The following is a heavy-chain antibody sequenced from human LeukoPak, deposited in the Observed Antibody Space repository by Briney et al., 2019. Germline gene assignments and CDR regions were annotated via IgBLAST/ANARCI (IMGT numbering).Heavy chain of an antibody. CDR3: ARVEHYDFWSGYYGY. D-gene: IGHD3-3*01. Sequence: GGSLGLSCAASGFTFSSYSMNWVRQAPGKGLEWVSSISSSSSYIYYADSVKGRFTISRDNAKNSLYLQMNSLRAEDTAVYYCARVEHYDFWSGYYGYWGQGTPVTVSS. CDR2: ISSSSSYI. J-gene: IGHJ4*02. V-gene: IGHV3-21*01. CDR1: GFTFSSYS.